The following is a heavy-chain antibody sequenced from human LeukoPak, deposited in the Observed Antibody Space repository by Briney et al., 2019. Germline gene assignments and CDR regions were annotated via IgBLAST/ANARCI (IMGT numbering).Heavy chain of an antibody. CDR2: ISYDGSNK. V-gene: IGHV3-30*04. Sequence: GGSLRLSCAASGFTFSSYAMHWVRQAPGKGLEWVAVISYDGSNKYYADSVKGRFTISRDNSKNTLYLQMNSPRAEDTAVYYCARDTSSFDYWGQGTLVTVSS. CDR1: GFTFSSYA. D-gene: IGHD2-2*01. J-gene: IGHJ4*02. CDR3: ARDTSSFDY.